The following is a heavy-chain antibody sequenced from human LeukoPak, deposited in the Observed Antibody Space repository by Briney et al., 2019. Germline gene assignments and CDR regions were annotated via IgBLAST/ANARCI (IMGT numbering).Heavy chain of an antibody. CDR2: IWYDGSNK. CDR1: GFTFSNSG. Sequence: GGSLRLSCAASGFTFSNSGMHWVHQAPGKGLEWVAVIWYDGSNKYHADSVKGRFTISRDNSKNTLYLQMNSLRAEDTAVYYCARDTTRDFYDSSGYYHGHLDYWGQGTLVSVSS. D-gene: IGHD3-22*01. J-gene: IGHJ4*02. CDR3: ARDTTRDFYDSSGYYHGHLDY. V-gene: IGHV3-33*01.